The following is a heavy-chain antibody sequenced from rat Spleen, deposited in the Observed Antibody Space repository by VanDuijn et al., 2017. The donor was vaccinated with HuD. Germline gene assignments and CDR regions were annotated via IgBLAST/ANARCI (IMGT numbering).Heavy chain of an antibody. CDR1: GFSLTSNG. D-gene: IGHD4-3*01. CDR2: IQSGGNT. J-gene: IGHJ2*01. CDR3: TRQGIRGTEH. V-gene: IGHV2-1*01. Sequence: QVQLKESGPGLVQPSQTLSLTCTVSGFSLTSNGVSWVRQPPGKGLEWMGRIQSGGNTDYHSALRSRLSISRDTSKSQVFLEMNSLQAEDTAIYFCTRQGIRGTEHWGQGVMVTVSS.